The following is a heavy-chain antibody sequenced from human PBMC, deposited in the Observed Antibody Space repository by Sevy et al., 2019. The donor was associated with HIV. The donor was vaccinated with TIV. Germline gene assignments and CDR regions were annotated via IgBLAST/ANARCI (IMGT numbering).Heavy chain of an antibody. J-gene: IGHJ4*01. D-gene: IGHD4-17*01. CDR2: IWFDGSNT. V-gene: IGHV3-33*01. CDR3: ARDLEFYDSGDYGPAFMPDF. Sequence: GRSLKISCAASGFTFSSFGMHWVRQAPGKGLEWVAVIWFDGSNTYYADSVKGRFTISRDIAKNTLHLQMNSLRAEDTAVYYCARDLEFYDSGDYGPAFMPDFWGHGTLVTVSS. CDR1: GFTFSSFG.